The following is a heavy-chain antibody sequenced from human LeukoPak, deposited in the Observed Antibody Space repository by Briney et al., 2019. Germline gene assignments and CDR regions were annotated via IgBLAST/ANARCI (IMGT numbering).Heavy chain of an antibody. D-gene: IGHD3-16*01. Sequence: ASVKVSCKASGYIFTGYYMHWVRPAPGQGLEWMGWINPNSGDTNYQGRVTMTRDTSISTAYMELSRLRSDDTAVYYCARVRYRLAETYIDYWGQGTLVTVPS. CDR1: GYIFTGYY. J-gene: IGHJ4*02. CDR2: INPNSGDT. V-gene: IGHV1-2*02. CDR3: ARVRYRLAETYIDY.